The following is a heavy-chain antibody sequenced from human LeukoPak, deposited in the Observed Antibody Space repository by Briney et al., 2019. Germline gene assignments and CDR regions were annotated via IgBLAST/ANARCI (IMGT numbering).Heavy chain of an antibody. CDR1: GLTFSSYA. V-gene: IGHV3-23*01. CDR3: ARRAGAYSHPYDY. J-gene: IGHJ4*02. CDR2: ISGSGTNT. D-gene: IGHD4/OR15-4a*01. Sequence: GGTLRLSCAASGLTFSSYAMNGAPEPQGRGLEGVSGISGSGTNTDYIDSVKGRFTVSRDNSKNTLYLQMNSLRAEDTAVYYCARRAGAYSHPYDYWGQGTLVTVSS.